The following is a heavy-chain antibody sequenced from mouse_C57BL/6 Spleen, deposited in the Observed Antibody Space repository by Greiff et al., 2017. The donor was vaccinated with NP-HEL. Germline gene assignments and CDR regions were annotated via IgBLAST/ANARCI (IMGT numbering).Heavy chain of an antibody. V-gene: IGHV1-64*01. D-gene: IGHD2-2*01. CDR1: GYTFTSYW. J-gene: IGHJ4*01. Sequence: QVQLQQSGAELVKPGASVKLSCKASGYTFTSYWMHWVKQRPGQGLEWIGMIHPNSGSTNYNEKFKSKATLTVDKSSSTAYMQLSSLTSEDSAVYYCARGSMVTSYAMDYWGQGTSVTVSS. CDR2: IHPNSGST. CDR3: ARGSMVTSYAMDY.